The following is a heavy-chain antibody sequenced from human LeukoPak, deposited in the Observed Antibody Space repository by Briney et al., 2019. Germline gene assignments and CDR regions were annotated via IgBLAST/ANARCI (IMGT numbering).Heavy chain of an antibody. CDR1: GGSISSYY. J-gene: IGHJ3*02. Sequence: SETLSLTCTVSGGSISSYYWSWIRQPAGKGLEWIGRIYTSGSTNYNPSLKSRVTMSVDTSKNQFSLKLSSVTAADTAEYYCAGLTSDFWSGASDAFDIWGQGTMVTVSS. CDR3: AGLTSDFWSGASDAFDI. D-gene: IGHD3-3*01. V-gene: IGHV4-4*07. CDR2: IYTSGST.